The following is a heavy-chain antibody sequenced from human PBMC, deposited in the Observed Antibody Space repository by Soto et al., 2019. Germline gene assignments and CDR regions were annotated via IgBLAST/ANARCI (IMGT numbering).Heavy chain of an antibody. Sequence: QITLKESGPALVKPTQTLTVTCTFSGFSLTTSAAGVGWLRQTPGKALQWLTAIFVHGNEKYSPPLKNRLTVTNDNSKNVVVVTMTHTQPPDTSTKYCAHISYSRTYYFDARCHGTL. D-gene: IGHD1-26*01. CDR2: IFVHGNE. V-gene: IGHV2-5*01. CDR3: AHISYSRTYYFDA. CDR1: GFSLTTSAAG. J-gene: IGHJ4*03.